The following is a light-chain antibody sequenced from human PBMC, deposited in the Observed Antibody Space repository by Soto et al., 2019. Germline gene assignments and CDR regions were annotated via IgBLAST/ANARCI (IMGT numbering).Light chain of an antibody. CDR2: GAS. CDR3: LHDYNYPYT. Sequence: AIPMTQSPSSLSASVGDRVTITCRASQGIRNDLGWYQQKSGKAPKLLIYGASSLQSGVPSRFSGSGSGTDFTLTISSLQPEDFATYYCLHDYNYPYTFGQGTKLEIK. V-gene: IGKV1-6*01. CDR1: QGIRND. J-gene: IGKJ2*01.